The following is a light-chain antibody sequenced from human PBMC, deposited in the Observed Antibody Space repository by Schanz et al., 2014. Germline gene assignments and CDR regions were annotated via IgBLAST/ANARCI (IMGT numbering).Light chain of an antibody. Sequence: EIVMTQSPATLSVSPGERATLSCRASQSVSSNLAWYQQKPGQAPRLVIYGASTRGTGIPARFSGSGSGTEFTLTISSLQSEDFAVYYCQQYNKWLYTFGQGTKLEIK. J-gene: IGKJ2*01. CDR1: QSVSSN. V-gene: IGKV3-15*01. CDR2: GAS. CDR3: QQYNKWLYT.